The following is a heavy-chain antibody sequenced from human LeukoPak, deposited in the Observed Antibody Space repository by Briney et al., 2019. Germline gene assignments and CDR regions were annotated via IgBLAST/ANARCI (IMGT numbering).Heavy chain of an antibody. D-gene: IGHD2/OR15-2a*01. J-gene: IGHJ4*02. V-gene: IGHV3-74*01. CDR1: GFTFINYW. CDR2: INSDGSST. Sequence: PGGPLRLSCAASGFTFINYWMVWVRQAPGKGLLWVSRINSDGSSTTYADSVKGRFTISRDSSKNTVYLQMNSLRAEDTAVYYCVRDRTYYGDYWGQGTQVTVSS. CDR3: VRDRTYYGDY.